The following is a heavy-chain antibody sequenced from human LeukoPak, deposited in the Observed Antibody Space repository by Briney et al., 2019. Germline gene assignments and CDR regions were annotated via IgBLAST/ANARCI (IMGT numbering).Heavy chain of an antibody. Sequence: GGSLRLSCVASGFTFTSYAMTWVRQAPGKGLEWVSSVSGSGFSTYYADSVKGRCTISRDNSKNTLYLQVNSLRAEDTAVYYCASGTPTDCSGGSCSTGGVDYWGQGTLVTVSS. CDR1: GFTFTSYA. V-gene: IGHV3-23*01. D-gene: IGHD2-15*01. J-gene: IGHJ4*02. CDR3: ASGTPTDCSGGSCSTGGVDY. CDR2: VSGSGFST.